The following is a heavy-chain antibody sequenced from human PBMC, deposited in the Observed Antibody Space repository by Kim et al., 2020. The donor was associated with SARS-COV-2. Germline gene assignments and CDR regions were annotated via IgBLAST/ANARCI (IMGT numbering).Heavy chain of an antibody. D-gene: IGHD3-10*01. V-gene: IGHV1-18*01. CDR2: VNGYNSKT. CDR3: ARETFMVRFDP. Sequence: ASVKVSCKASDYRFTRYGISWVRQAPGQGLEWMGWVNGYNSKTNYAQKFQGRVTMTLDASASTAYMELRSLGFDDTAVYYCARETFMVRFDPWGQGTLVTVS. J-gene: IGHJ5*02. CDR1: DYRFTRYG.